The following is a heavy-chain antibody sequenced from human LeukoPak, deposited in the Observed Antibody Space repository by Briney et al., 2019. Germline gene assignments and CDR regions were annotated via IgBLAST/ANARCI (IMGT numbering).Heavy chain of an antibody. CDR2: ISYDGSNK. J-gene: IGHJ3*02. Sequence: GRSLRLSCAASGFTFSSYAMHWVRQAPGKGLEWVAVISYDGSNKYYADSVKGRFTISRDNSKNTLYLQMNSLRAEDTAVYYCARSYGAVIDAFDIWGQGTMVTVSS. D-gene: IGHD1-26*01. CDR3: ARSYGAVIDAFDI. CDR1: GFTFSSYA. V-gene: IGHV3-30*04.